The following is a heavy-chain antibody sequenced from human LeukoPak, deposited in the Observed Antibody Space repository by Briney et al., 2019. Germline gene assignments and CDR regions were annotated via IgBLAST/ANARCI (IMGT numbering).Heavy chain of an antibody. V-gene: IGHV4-4*07. CDR2: IHHSGAT. D-gene: IGHD1-26*01. CDR1: GDSLNTYY. J-gene: IGHJ4*02. Sequence: PSETLSLTCTVSGDSLNTYYWDWIRQPAGKGLEWIGRIHHSGATNYNPSLKSRVTMSVDTSKNQFSLILRSVTAADTAVYCCARDKGVERLGGVYFDSWGQGTLVIVSS. CDR3: ARDKGVERLGGVYFDS.